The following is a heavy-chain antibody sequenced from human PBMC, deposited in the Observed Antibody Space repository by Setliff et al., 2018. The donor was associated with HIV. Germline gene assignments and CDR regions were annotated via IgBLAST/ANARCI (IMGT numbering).Heavy chain of an antibody. J-gene: IGHJ1*01. Sequence: GGSLRLSCAASGFTFSDAWMNWVRQAPGKGPEWVGRIKSESDGGTTDLAAPVKGRFTISKDDSKNTLYLQMDNLKTEDTAVYYCTGSFLANWGQGTLVTVSS. CDR3: TGSFLAN. CDR2: IKSESDGGTT. CDR1: GFTFSDAW. V-gene: IGHV3-15*01.